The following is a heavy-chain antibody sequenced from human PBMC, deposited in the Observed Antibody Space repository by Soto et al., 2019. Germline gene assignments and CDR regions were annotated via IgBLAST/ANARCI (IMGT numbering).Heavy chain of an antibody. CDR3: ARHGVWCFDF. CDR1: GFTFSSSW. D-gene: IGHD2-8*02. CDR2: INPEGSAE. J-gene: IGHJ4*02. Sequence: EMQLVESGGALVQHGGSLRLSCAASGFTFSSSWMAWVRQAPGKGLEWVANINPEGSAEYYVDSVKGRFTISRDNAKNSLYLQMNSLRLEDTALYYCARHGVWCFDFWGQGTLVSIAS. V-gene: IGHV3-7*02.